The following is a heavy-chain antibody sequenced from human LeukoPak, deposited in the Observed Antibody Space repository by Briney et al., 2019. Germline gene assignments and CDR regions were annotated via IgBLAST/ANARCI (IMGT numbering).Heavy chain of an antibody. CDR2: IYYSGTT. V-gene: IGHV4-59*01. J-gene: IGHJ6*02. CDR1: GGSISPYY. Sequence: SETLSLTCTVSGGSISPYYWSWIRQPPGKGLEYIGYIYYSGTTDYNPSLKSRVTISVDTSKNQFSLKVTSVSAADTAVYYCARIMQTPWGMDVWGQGTTVTVSS. CDR3: ARIMQTPWGMDV. D-gene: IGHD4-23*01.